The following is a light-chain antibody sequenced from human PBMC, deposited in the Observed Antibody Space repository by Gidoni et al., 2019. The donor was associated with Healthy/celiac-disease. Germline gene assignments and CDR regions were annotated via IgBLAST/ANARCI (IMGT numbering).Light chain of an antibody. CDR3: QVWDSSSDHYVV. J-gene: IGLJ2*01. CDR1: NIGSKS. V-gene: IGLV3-21*03. Sequence: SYVLTQPPSVSVAPGKTARITCGGNNIGSKSVHWYQQKPGQAPVLVVYDDSDRPSGIPARFSGSNSGNTATLTISRVEAGDEADYYCQVWDSSSDHYVVFGGGTKLTVL. CDR2: DDS.